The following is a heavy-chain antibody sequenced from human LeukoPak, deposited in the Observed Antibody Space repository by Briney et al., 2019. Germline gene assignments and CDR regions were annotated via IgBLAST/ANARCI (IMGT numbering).Heavy chain of an antibody. CDR1: RYSFTNYW. D-gene: IGHD2-15*01. Sequence: GESLKISCKGSRYSFTNYWIAWVRQMPGKGLEWMGIIYPGDSDTRYSPSFQGQVTISADKFITTAYLQWSSLKASDTAIYYCARQAPVEGVFETWGQGTMVTVCS. CDR2: IYPGDSDT. J-gene: IGHJ4*02. V-gene: IGHV5-51*01. CDR3: ARQAPVEGVFET.